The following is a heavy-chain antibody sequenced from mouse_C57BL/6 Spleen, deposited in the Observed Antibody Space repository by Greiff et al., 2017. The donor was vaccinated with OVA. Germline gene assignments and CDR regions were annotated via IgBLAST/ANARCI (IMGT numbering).Heavy chain of an antibody. CDR2: IWSDGST. CDR3: ARHRGNYTYYFDY. J-gene: IGHJ2*01. D-gene: IGHD2-1*01. CDR1: GFSLTSYG. Sequence: VKLMESGPGLVAPSQSLSITCTVSGFSLTSYGVHWVRQPPGKGLEWLVVIWSDGSTTYNSALKSRLSISKDNSKSQVFIKMNSLQTDDTAMYYCARHRGNYTYYFDYWGQGTTLTVDS. V-gene: IGHV2-6-1*01.